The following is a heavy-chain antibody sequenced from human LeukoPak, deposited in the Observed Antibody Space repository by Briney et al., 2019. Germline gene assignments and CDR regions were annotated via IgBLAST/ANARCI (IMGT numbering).Heavy chain of an antibody. CDR1: GFTFSSYA. Sequence: GGSLRLSCAASGFTFSSYAMSWVRQAPGKGLEWVSAISGSGGSTYYADSVKGRFTISRGNSKNTLYLQMNSLRAEDTAVYYCAKVSGYYEYFDYWGQGTLVTVSS. V-gene: IGHV3-23*01. J-gene: IGHJ4*02. CDR2: ISGSGGST. D-gene: IGHD3-22*01. CDR3: AKVSGYYEYFDY.